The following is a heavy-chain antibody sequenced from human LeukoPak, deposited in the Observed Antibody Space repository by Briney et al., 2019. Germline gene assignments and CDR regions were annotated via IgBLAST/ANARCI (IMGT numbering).Heavy chain of an antibody. CDR1: GYSLTSFD. D-gene: IGHD6-13*01. Sequence: ASVKVSCKASGYSLTSFDINWVRQGSGQGLEWMGWMNPKRGNTGYAPTFQGRVTITRDTSIDTAFMELSSPRPDDTAVYYCARGGSSSSYYNNYGMDVWGQGTTITVSS. J-gene: IGHJ6*02. V-gene: IGHV1-8*01. CDR3: ARGGSSSSYYNNYGMDV. CDR2: MNPKRGNT.